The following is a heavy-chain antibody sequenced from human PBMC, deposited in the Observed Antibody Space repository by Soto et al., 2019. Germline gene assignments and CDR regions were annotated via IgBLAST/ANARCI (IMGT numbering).Heavy chain of an antibody. J-gene: IGHJ6*02. Sequence: QVQLVESGGGVVQPGRSLRLSCAASGFTFSSYGMHWVRQAPGKGLERVAVIWYDGSNKYYADSVKGRFTISRDNFKNTLYLQMNSLRAEDTAVYYCASEYCSGGSCYYYGMDVWGQGTTVTVSS. CDR2: IWYDGSNK. CDR1: GFTFSSYG. CDR3: ASEYCSGGSCYYYGMDV. D-gene: IGHD2-15*01. V-gene: IGHV3-33*01.